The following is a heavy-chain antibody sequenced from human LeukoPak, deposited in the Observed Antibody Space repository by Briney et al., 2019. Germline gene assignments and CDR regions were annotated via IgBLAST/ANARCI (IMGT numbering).Heavy chain of an antibody. J-gene: IGHJ4*02. D-gene: IGHD2-2*01. CDR3: AKMGGGISAAVDN. V-gene: IGHV3-23*01. Sequence: PGGSLRLSCAASGFTFNTYAMSWVRQAPGKGLEWVSGISGSGGGTYYADSVKGRFTISRDNSKSTLYLQMNSLRVEGTAVYYCAKMGGGISAAVDNWGQGTLVTVSS. CDR1: GFTFNTYA. CDR2: ISGSGGGT.